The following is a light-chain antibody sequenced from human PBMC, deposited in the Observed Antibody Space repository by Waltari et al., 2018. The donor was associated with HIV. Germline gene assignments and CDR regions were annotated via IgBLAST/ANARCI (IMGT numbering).Light chain of an antibody. Sequence: QSALTQPASVSGSPGQSITISCARTSRDIGIFDSVACYQQHPGRAPQLMIFGVYSRPSGVSSRSSGSKSGNTASLTISGLQAEDEANYYCCSYTAIHTLIFGGGTKLTVL. CDR1: SRDIGIFDS. CDR3: CSYTAIHTLI. J-gene: IGLJ2*01. CDR2: GVY. V-gene: IGLV2-14*01.